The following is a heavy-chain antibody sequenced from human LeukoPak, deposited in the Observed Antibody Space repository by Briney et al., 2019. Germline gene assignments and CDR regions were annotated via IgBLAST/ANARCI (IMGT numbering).Heavy chain of an antibody. D-gene: IGHD4-17*01. CDR2: IVVGSGNT. Sequence: SVKVSCKASGFTFTSSAMQWVRQARGQRLEWIGWIVVGSGNTNYAQKFQERVTVTRDMSTSTAYMELSSLRSEDTAVYYCAAELYGVYTDCCTFHIWGQGTMVTVSS. CDR1: GFTFTSSA. CDR3: AAELYGVYTDCCTFHI. V-gene: IGHV1-58*02. J-gene: IGHJ3*02.